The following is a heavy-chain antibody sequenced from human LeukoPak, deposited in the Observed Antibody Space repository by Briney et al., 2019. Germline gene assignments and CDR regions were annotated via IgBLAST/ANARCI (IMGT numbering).Heavy chain of an antibody. D-gene: IGHD4-23*01. CDR3: ARDRAVGKYYYYYGVDV. Sequence: GGSLRLSCAASGFTVSSNYMSWVRQAPGKGLEWVSVIYSGGSTYYADSVKGRFTISRDNSKNTLYLQMNSLRAEDTAVYYCARDRAVGKYYYYYGVDVWGQGTTVTVSS. CDR2: IYSGGST. CDR1: GFTVSSNY. J-gene: IGHJ6*02. V-gene: IGHV3-66*02.